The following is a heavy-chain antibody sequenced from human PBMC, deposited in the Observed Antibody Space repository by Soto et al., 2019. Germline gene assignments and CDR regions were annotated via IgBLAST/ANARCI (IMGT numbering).Heavy chain of an antibody. V-gene: IGHV4-4*02. D-gene: IGHD6-19*01. CDR3: ARGRGRYSSGWSWFAP. Sequence: SETLSLTCGVSGGTITSPDWWTWVRQPPGKGLEWIGEIFQSGSSNYTPSLERRVTISMDKSNNHFTLTSTSVTAADTAVYFCARGRGRYSSGWSWFAPWGPGILVTVSS. J-gene: IGHJ5*02. CDR1: GGTITSPDW. CDR2: IFQSGSS.